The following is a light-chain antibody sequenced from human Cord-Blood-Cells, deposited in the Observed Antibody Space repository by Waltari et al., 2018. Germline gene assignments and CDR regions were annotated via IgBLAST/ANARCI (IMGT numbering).Light chain of an antibody. CDR3: CSYAGSSTWV. V-gene: IGLV2-23*01. J-gene: IGLJ3*02. Sequence: SALTHPASVSGSPGQSITISCTGTSSAVGSYNLVSWYQQHPGKAPKLMIYEGSKRPSGVSNRFSGSKSGNTASLTISGLQAEDEADYYCCSYAGSSTWVFGGGTKLTVL. CDR1: SSAVGSYNL. CDR2: EGS.